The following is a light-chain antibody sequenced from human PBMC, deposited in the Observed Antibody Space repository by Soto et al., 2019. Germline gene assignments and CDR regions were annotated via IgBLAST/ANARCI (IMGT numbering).Light chain of an antibody. J-gene: IGLJ1*01. CDR2: EVT. CDR1: SSDVGDYNY. Sequence: QSALTQPPSASGSPGQSVTISCTGTSSDVGDYNYVSWYQQHPGKAPKLMISEVTNRPSGVSDRFSGSKSGNTASLTISGLQAEDEADYYCSSFTSRFTFVFGTGTKLTVL. CDR3: SSFTSRFTFV. V-gene: IGLV2-8*01.